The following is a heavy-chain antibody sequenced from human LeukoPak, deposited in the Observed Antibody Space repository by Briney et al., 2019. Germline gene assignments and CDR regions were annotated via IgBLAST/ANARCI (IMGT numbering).Heavy chain of an antibody. Sequence: GGSLRLSCAASGFTFSSYAMSWVRQAPGKGLEWVSAISGSGGSTYYADSVKGRFTISRDNSKNTLYLQMNSLRAEDTAVYYCARGQGDGSGSYYSDYWGQGTLVTVSS. D-gene: IGHD3-10*01. V-gene: IGHV3-23*01. CDR1: GFTFSSYA. CDR3: ARGQGDGSGSYYSDY. J-gene: IGHJ4*02. CDR2: ISGSGGST.